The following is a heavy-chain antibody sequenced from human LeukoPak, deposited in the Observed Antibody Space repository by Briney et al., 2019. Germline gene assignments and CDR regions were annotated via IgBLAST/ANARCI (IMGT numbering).Heavy chain of an antibody. Sequence: SETLSLTCTVSGGSISSSGYNWGWIRQPPGKGLEWIGTLYYSGSTNYNPSLKSRVTISVDTSKNQLSLKLSSVTAADTAVYYCARRLGGSYSDYWGQGTLVTVSS. D-gene: IGHD1-26*01. CDR2: LYYSGST. V-gene: IGHV4-39*01. CDR3: ARRLGGSYSDY. J-gene: IGHJ4*02. CDR1: GGSISSSGYN.